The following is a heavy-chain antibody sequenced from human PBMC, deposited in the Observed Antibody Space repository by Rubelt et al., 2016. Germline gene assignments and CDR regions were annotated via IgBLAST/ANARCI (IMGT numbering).Heavy chain of an antibody. CDR3: ARRDLYSYLHYYGMDV. V-gene: IGHV1-69*10. CDR2: IIPILGIA. D-gene: IGHD5-18*01. Sequence: QVQLVQSGAEVKKPGSSVKVSCKASGGTFSSYAISWVRQAPGQGLEWMGGIIPILGIANYAQKFQGRVTITADKSTSTAYMELSSLRSEDTAVYYCARRDLYSYLHYYGMDVWGQGTTVTVSS. CDR1: GGTFSSYA. J-gene: IGHJ6*02.